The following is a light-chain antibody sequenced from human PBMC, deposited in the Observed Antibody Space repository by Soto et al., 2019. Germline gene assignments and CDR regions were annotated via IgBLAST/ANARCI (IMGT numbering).Light chain of an antibody. CDR1: SSDVGGYNY. CDR2: DVS. CDR3: SSYTSSSNLVV. J-gene: IGLJ2*01. V-gene: IGLV2-14*01. Sequence: QSVLTQPASVSGSPGQSITISCTGTSSDVGGYNYVSWYQQPPGKAPKLMIYDVSNRPSGVSNRFSGSKSGTTASLTICGLQAEDEADYYCSSYTSSSNLVVFGGGTKLTVL.